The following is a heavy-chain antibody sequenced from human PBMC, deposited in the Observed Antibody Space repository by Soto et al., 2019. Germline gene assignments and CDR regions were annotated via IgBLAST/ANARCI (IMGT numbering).Heavy chain of an antibody. V-gene: IGHV3-21*01. CDR1: GFTFSSYS. Sequence: VSLRLSCAASGFTFSSYSMNWVRQAPGKGLEWVSSISSSSSYIYYADSVKGRFTISRDNAKNSLYLQMNSLRAEDTAVYYCAREKMATTPPFDYWGQGTLVTVSS. D-gene: IGHD5-12*01. CDR3: AREKMATTPPFDY. CDR2: ISSSSSYI. J-gene: IGHJ4*02.